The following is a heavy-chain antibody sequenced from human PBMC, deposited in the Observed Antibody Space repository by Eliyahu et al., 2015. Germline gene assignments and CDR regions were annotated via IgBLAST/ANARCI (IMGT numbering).Heavy chain of an antibody. V-gene: IGHV3-64D*06. J-gene: IGHJ6*02. CDR1: GFTFTSYV. CDR3: VKGDGMDV. CDR2: ISSNADST. Sequence: EVQLVESGGGLVQPGGSLXLSCSASGFTFTSYVMHWVRQAPGKGLEDVSVISSNADSTYSADSVKGRFTISRDNSKNTLHLQTDSLRVEDTAVYYCVKGDGMDVWGQGTTVTVSS.